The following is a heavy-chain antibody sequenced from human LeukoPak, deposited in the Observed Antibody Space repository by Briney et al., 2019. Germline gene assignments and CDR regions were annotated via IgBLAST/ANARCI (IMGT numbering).Heavy chain of an antibody. V-gene: IGHV1-2*02. J-gene: IGHJ4*02. Sequence: GASVKVSCKASGYTFTGYYMHWVRQAPGQGLEWMGWINPNSGGTNYAQKFQGRVTMTRDTSISTAYMELSRLRSDDTAVYYCARGHLEYYDILTGFDYWGRGTLVTVSS. D-gene: IGHD3-9*01. CDR1: GYTFTGYY. CDR3: ARGHLEYYDILTGFDY. CDR2: INPNSGGT.